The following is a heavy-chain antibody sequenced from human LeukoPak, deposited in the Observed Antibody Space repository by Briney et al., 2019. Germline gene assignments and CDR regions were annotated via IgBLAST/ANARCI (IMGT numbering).Heavy chain of an antibody. CDR2: INPNSGGT. CDR1: GYTFTGYY. D-gene: IGHD2-21*01. J-gene: IGHJ6*02. CDR3: AIHSIAYYYYGMDV. V-gene: IGHV1-2*02. Sequence: VSVKVSCKASGYTFTGYYMHWVRQAPGQGLEWMGWINPNSGGTNYAQKFQGRVTMTRDTSISTAYMELSRLRSDDTAVYYCAIHSIAYYYYGMDVWGQGTTVTVSS.